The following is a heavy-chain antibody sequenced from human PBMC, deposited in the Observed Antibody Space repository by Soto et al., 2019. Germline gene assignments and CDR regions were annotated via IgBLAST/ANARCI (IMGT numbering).Heavy chain of an antibody. CDR1: GFTFSSYS. Sequence: GGSLRLSCAASGFTFSSYSMNWVRQAPGEGLEWVSYISSSSSTIYYADSVKGRFTISRDNAKNSLYLQMNSLRAEDTAVYYCARANYYGSPGDFDYWGQGTLVTVSS. D-gene: IGHD3-10*01. CDR3: ARANYYGSPGDFDY. J-gene: IGHJ4*02. CDR2: ISSSSSTI. V-gene: IGHV3-48*01.